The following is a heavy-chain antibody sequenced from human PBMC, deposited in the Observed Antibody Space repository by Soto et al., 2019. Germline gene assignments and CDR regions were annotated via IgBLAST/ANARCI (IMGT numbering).Heavy chain of an antibody. CDR3: ARDLTPGLVDH. CDR1: GYTFTSYG. CDR2: ISAYNGNT. Sequence: QVQLVQSGADVKKPGASVKVSCKASGYTFTSYGISWVRQAPGQGLEWMGWISAYNGNTKYAQKLQGRVTVTTDTSTSTAYMELRSLTSDDTAVYYCARDLTPGLVDHWGQGTLVTVSS. J-gene: IGHJ4*02. V-gene: IGHV1-18*01. D-gene: IGHD3-9*01.